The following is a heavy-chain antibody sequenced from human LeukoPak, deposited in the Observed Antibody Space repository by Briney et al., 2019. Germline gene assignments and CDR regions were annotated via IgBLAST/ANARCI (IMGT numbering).Heavy chain of an antibody. Sequence: GGSLRLSCAASGFIFSNYAMHWVRQAPGKGLEWVACIWSDGSNKYYADSVKGRFTISRDNSKNTLYVEMNSLRAEDTAVYYCVRDGAYYYGSGSSYNGLDYWGQGILVSVSS. D-gene: IGHD3-10*01. CDR1: GFIFSNYA. CDR3: VRDGAYYYGSGSSYNGLDY. J-gene: IGHJ4*02. CDR2: IWSDGSNK. V-gene: IGHV3-33*01.